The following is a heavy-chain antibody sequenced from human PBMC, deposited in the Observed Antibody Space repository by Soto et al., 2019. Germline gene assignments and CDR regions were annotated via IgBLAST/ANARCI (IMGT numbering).Heavy chain of an antibody. V-gene: IGHV1-69*01. CDR2: IVPMFGTP. Sequence: QVQLLQSGAEVKQPGSSVQVSCKTSGGAFKTFAFSWVRQAPGQGLEWLGGIVPMFGTPNYEARFQGRLSITADESTHTVHMELDRLHSDDTAVYYGATDGLQTCMALEVWGQWTTITVSS. D-gene: IGHD2-8*01. CDR3: ATDGLQTCMALEV. CDR1: GGAFKTFA. J-gene: IGHJ6*02.